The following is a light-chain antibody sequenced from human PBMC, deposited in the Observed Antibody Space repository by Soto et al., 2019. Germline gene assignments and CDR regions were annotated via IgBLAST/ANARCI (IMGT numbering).Light chain of an antibody. CDR2: DAS. V-gene: IGKV3-11*01. Sequence: EVLLTQSPATLSLSPGERATLSCRASQSVRSYLAWFQQKPGQAPRLLFYDASKRATGIPARFSGSGSGTDFTLTISSLEPEDFAVYYCQQRSNWPWTFGQGTKVDIK. CDR3: QQRSNWPWT. J-gene: IGKJ1*01. CDR1: QSVRSY.